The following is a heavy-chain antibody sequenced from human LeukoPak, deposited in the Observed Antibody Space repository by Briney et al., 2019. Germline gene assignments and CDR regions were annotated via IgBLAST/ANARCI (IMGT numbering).Heavy chain of an antibody. Sequence: GGSLRLSCAASGFTFSSYDMHWVRQATGKGLEWVSAIGTAGDPYYPGSVKGRFTISRENAKNSLYLQMNSLRAGDTAVYYCARGHGSGSAYYFDYWGQGTLVTVSS. V-gene: IGHV3-13*05. CDR1: GFTFSSYD. D-gene: IGHD3-10*01. CDR2: IGTAGDP. J-gene: IGHJ4*02. CDR3: ARGHGSGSAYYFDY.